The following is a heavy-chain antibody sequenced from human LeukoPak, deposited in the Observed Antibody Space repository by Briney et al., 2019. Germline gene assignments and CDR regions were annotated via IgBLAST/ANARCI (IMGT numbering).Heavy chain of an antibody. V-gene: IGHV3-74*01. D-gene: IGHD3-22*01. CDR3: ARAPSEIGGYYPEYFRH. CDR2: IKSDGST. Sequence: GGSLRLSCAASGFTFSSYWMHWVRQAPGRGLVWVSRIKSDGSTNYADSVKGRFTLSRDNAKNTVSLQMNSLRAEDTGVYYCARAPSEIGGYYPEYFRHWGQGTLVTVSS. J-gene: IGHJ1*01. CDR1: GFTFSSYW.